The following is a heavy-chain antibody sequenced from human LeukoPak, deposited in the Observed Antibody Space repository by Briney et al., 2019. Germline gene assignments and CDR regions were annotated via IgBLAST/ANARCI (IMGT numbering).Heavy chain of an antibody. D-gene: IGHD5-18*01. CDR3: ARGKETSMAQGY. CDR1: GFTVSSNY. J-gene: IGHJ4*02. Sequence: GGSLRLSCAVSGFTVSSNYMTWVRQAPGKGLEWVSVIYSGGSIYYADSGKGRFTISRDISKNTVDLQLNSLRAEDTAVYYCARGKETSMAQGYWGQGTLVTVSS. CDR2: IYSGGSI. V-gene: IGHV3-53*01.